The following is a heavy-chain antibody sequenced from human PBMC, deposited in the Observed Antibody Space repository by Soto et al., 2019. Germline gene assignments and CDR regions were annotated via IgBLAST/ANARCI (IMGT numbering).Heavy chain of an antibody. CDR2: IYYTATT. J-gene: IGHJ4*02. Sequence: SETLSLTCTVSGRSVHNGSYSCTWLRQPPGKGLEWIGYIYYTATTNYDPSLKSHVTISADTSKNQFSMKVKSVSAADTAVYFCARNSRGYIYGYYFDYWGQGTMVTVS. CDR1: GRSVHNGSYS. CDR3: ARNSRGYIYGYYFDY. D-gene: IGHD5-18*01. V-gene: IGHV4-61*01.